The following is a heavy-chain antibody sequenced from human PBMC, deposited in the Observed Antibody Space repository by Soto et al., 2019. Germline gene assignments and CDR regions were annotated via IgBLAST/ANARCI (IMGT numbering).Heavy chain of an antibody. CDR2: IFWDDDK. Sequence: SGPTLVNPTQTLTLTCTFSGFSLSTSGVAVGWIRQAPGKALEWLAIIFWDDDKRYSPSLKSRLTITKDISKNQVVLTMTNMDPVDTATYYCAHSSYSSTSKVAFDIWGQGTMVTVSS. D-gene: IGHD6-13*01. J-gene: IGHJ3*02. V-gene: IGHV2-5*02. CDR3: AHSSYSSTSKVAFDI. CDR1: GFSLSTSGVA.